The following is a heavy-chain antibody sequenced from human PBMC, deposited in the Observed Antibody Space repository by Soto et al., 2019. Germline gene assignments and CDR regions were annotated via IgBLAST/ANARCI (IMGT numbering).Heavy chain of an antibody. CDR2: IKSKNDGGTL. J-gene: IGHJ4*02. Sequence: PGGSLRLSCAASGFDFTTTWMNWVRLAPGKGLEWVARIKSKNDGGTLDYASPVKGRFTISRDDSKKTSYLQMNSLKTEDTAIYYCSTSGYGGFDYWGQGVLVTRLL. CDR3: STSGYGGFDY. CDR1: GFDFTTTW. D-gene: IGHD5-12*01. V-gene: IGHV3-15*07.